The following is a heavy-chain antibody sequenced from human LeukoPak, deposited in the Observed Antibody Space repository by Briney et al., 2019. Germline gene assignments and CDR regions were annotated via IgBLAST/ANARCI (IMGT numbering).Heavy chain of an antibody. D-gene: IGHD2-2*01. CDR1: GDSLSSGGYY. J-gene: IGHJ4*02. CDR2: IYTSGST. V-gene: IGHV4-61*02. Sequence: SQTLSLTCTVSGDSLSSGGYYWSWIRQPAGEGLAWIGRIYTSGSTNYNPSLKSRVTMSVDTSKNQFSLKLSSVTAADTAVYYCAREGIYCSNTSCLRGYFDYWGQGTLVTVSS. CDR3: AREGIYCSNTSCLRGYFDY.